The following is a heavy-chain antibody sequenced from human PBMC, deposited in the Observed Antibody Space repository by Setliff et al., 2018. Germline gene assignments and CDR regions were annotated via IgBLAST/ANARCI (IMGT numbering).Heavy chain of an antibody. CDR3: ARGRLLYVGDSHYFDN. CDR2: IYTSGTT. Sequence: PSETLSLTCTVSGDSLSSGPYYWTRVRQPAGKGLEWIGHIYTSGTTNYSPSLKTRVTISTDTSKNQFSLQLTSVTATDTAVYYCARGRLLYVGDSHYFDNWGQGTLVTVSS. V-gene: IGHV4-61*09. CDR1: GDSLSSGPYY. J-gene: IGHJ4*02. D-gene: IGHD4-17*01.